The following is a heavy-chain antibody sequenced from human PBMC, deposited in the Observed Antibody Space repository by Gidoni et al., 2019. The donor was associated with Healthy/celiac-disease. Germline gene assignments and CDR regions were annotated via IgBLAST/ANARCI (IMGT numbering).Heavy chain of an antibody. CDR1: GFTFSSYG. Sequence: QVQLVESGGGVVQPGRSLRLSCAASGFTFSSYGMHWVRQAPGQGLEWVAVIWYDGSNKYYADSVKGRFTISRDNSKNTLYLQMNSLRAEDTAVYYCARDPTTAYYYYGMDVWGQGTTVTVSS. J-gene: IGHJ6*02. V-gene: IGHV3-33*01. CDR2: IWYDGSNK. CDR3: ARDPTTAYYYYGMDV. D-gene: IGHD1-1*01.